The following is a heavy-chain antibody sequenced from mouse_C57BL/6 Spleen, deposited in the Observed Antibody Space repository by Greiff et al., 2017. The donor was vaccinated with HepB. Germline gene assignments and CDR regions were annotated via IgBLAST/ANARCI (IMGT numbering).Heavy chain of an antibody. Sequence: EVQGVESGGGLVQPGGSLKLSCAASGFTFSDYGMAWVRQAPRKGPEWVAFISNLAYSIYYADTVTGRFTISRENAKNTLYLEMSSLRSEDTAMYYCARRNWDEGFAYWGQGTLVTVSA. V-gene: IGHV5-15*01. CDR2: ISNLAYSI. CDR3: ARRNWDEGFAY. J-gene: IGHJ3*01. D-gene: IGHD4-1*02. CDR1: GFTFSDYG.